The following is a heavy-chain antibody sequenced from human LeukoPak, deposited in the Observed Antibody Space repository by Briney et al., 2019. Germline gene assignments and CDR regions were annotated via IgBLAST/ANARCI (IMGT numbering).Heavy chain of an antibody. CDR1: GYTFTGYY. J-gene: IGHJ6*03. D-gene: IGHD4-17*01. V-gene: IGHV1-2*02. Sequence: ASVKVSCKASGYTFTGYYMHWVRQAPGQGLEWMGWINPNSGGTNYAQKFQGRVTMTRDMSISTAYMELSRLRSDDTAVYYCARGNGDLNYYYYYMDVWGKGTTVTISS. CDR2: INPNSGGT. CDR3: ARGNGDLNYYYYYMDV.